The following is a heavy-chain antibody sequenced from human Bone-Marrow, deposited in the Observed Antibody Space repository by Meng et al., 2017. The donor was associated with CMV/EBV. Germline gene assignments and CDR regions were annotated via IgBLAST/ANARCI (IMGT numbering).Heavy chain of an antibody. D-gene: IGHD3-9*01. J-gene: IGHJ6*02. Sequence: LSLTCAASGFTFSSYGMHWVRQAPGKGLEWVAFIRYDGKNTNYADSVKGRFTISRDNSRNTLYLQMSSLRAEDTAVYYCARALDILTGYFPYYYYYGMDVWGQGTTVTFSS. CDR2: IRYDGKNT. V-gene: IGHV3-30*02. CDR1: GFTFSSYG. CDR3: ARALDILTGYFPYYYYYGMDV.